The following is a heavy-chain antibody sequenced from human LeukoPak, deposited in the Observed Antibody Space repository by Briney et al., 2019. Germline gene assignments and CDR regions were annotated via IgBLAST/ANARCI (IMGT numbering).Heavy chain of an antibody. CDR2: IYYSGST. CDR1: GGSISSGDYY. CDR3: ARGYDILTGYYHNWFDP. Sequence: SETLSLTCTVSGGSISSGDYYWSWIRQPPGKGLEWIGYIYYSGSTYYNPSLKSRVTISVDTSKNQFSLKLSSVTAADTAVYYCARGYDILTGYYHNWFDPWGQGTLVTVSS. J-gene: IGHJ5*02. D-gene: IGHD3-9*01. V-gene: IGHV4-30-4*01.